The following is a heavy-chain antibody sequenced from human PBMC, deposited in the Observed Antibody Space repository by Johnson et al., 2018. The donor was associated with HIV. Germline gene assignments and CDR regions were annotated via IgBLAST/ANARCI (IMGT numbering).Heavy chain of an antibody. CDR2: ISYGGNKQ. V-gene: IGHV3-30*18. Sequence: QVQLVESGGGLVKPGGSLRLSCAASGFTFSDYYMSWVRQAPGKGLEWVAVISYGGNKQYYVDSVEGRFTISRDNSKNTLYLQMNSLRAEDTAVYYCAKDLGTGDDAFDIWGQGTMVTVSS. J-gene: IGHJ3*02. CDR3: AKDLGTGDDAFDI. D-gene: IGHD7-27*01. CDR1: GFTFSDYY.